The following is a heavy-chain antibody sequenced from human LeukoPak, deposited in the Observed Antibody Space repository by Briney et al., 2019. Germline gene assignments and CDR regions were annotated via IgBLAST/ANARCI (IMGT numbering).Heavy chain of an antibody. J-gene: IGHJ4*02. CDR1: GGSISGNY. Sequence: SETLSLTCTVSGGSISGNYWSWIRQPAGKGLEWIGRINSSGSTNYNPSFKSRVTMSVDTSKNQFSLKLSSVTAADTAVYYCARGSGDYYLNFDYWGQGPLVTVSS. V-gene: IGHV4-4*07. D-gene: IGHD3-22*01. CDR3: ARGSGDYYLNFDY. CDR2: INSSGST.